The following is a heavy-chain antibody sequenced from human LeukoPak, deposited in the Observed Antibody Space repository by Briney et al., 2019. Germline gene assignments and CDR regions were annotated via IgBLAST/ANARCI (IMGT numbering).Heavy chain of an antibody. V-gene: IGHV1-3*01. CDR3: ARGDDFWSGPASYLYFDY. D-gene: IGHD3-3*01. CDR2: INAGNGNT. CDR1: GYTFTSYA. Sequence: ASVQVSCKASGYTFTSYAMHWVRQAPGQRLEWMGWINAGNGNTKYSQKFQGRVTITRDTSASTAYMELSSLRSEDTAVYYCARGDDFWSGPASYLYFDYWGQGTLVTVSS. J-gene: IGHJ4*02.